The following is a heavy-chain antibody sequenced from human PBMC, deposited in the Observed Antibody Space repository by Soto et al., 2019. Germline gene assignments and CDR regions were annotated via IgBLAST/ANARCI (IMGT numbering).Heavy chain of an antibody. V-gene: IGHV1-2*02. CDR1: GYTFTGYY. Sequence: QVQVVQSGAEVKKPGASVKVSCKASGYTFTGYYMHWVRQAPGQGLEWMGWINPNSGGTNYEQKFQGRVTMTRDTSISTAYMERSRLRSDDTAVYYCARGIAARPANNWFDPWGQGTLVTVSS. D-gene: IGHD6-6*01. CDR2: INPNSGGT. J-gene: IGHJ5*02. CDR3: ARGIAARPANNWFDP.